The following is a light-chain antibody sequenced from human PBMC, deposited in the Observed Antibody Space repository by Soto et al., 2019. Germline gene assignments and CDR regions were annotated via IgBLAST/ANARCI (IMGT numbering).Light chain of an antibody. J-gene: IGKJ5*01. Sequence: EIVMTQSPGTLSLSPGERATLSCRASQSVSSYLAWYQQKPGQAPRLLISDASDRATGIPDRFSGSGSGADFTLTISRLEPEDFAVYYCQHFTTTSLTFGQGTRLEIK. CDR1: QSVSSY. V-gene: IGKV3-11*01. CDR3: QHFTTTSLT. CDR2: DAS.